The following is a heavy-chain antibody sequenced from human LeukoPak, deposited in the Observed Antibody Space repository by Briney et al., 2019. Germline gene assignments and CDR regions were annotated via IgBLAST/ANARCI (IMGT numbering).Heavy chain of an antibody. CDR1: GYTFTSYD. J-gene: IGHJ4*02. CDR3: ARALRVGRYSADY. D-gene: IGHD2-15*01. Sequence: ASVKVSCKASGYTFTSYDINWVRQATGQGLEWMGWMNPNSGNTGSAQRFQGRVTMTRNTSISTACMELSSLRSEDTAVYYCARALRVGRYSADYWGQGTLVTVSS. CDR2: MNPNSGNT. V-gene: IGHV1-8*01.